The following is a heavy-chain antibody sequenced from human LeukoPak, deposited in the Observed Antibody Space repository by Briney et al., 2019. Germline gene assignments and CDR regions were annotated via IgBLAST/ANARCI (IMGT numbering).Heavy chain of an antibody. D-gene: IGHD2-2*01. J-gene: IGHJ2*01. CDR2: IYTSGST. CDR1: GGSISSYY. CDR3: ASHASPNWYFDL. V-gene: IGHV4-4*07. Sequence: SETLSLTCTGSGGSISSYYWSWIRQPAGKGLEWIGRIYTSGSTNYNPSLKSRVTMSVDTSTNQFSMKLSSVTAADPAVYYCASHASPNWYFDLWGRGTLVTVSS.